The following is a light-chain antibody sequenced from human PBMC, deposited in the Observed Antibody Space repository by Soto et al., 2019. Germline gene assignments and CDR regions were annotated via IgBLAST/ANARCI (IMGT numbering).Light chain of an antibody. Sequence: HSVLTQPASVSGPPGQSITISCTGTSSDVGGYNYVSWYQQHPGKAPKLMIYDVSNRPSGVSNRFSGSKSGNTASLTISGLQAEDEADYYCSSYTSSSTLLYVFGTGTKVTVL. CDR1: SSDVGGYNY. V-gene: IGLV2-14*01. J-gene: IGLJ1*01. CDR3: SSYTSSSTLLYV. CDR2: DVS.